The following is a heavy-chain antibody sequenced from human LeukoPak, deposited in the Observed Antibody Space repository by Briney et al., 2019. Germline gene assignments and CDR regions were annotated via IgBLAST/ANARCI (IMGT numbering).Heavy chain of an antibody. CDR2: IYYSGST. D-gene: IGHD3-22*01. V-gene: IGHV4-59*01. CDR3: ARVDYYDSSGYYYSGAFDI. J-gene: IGHJ3*02. Sequence: SETLSLTCTVSGGSISSYYWSWIRQPPGKGLEWIGYIYYSGSTSYNPSLKSRVTISVDTSKKQFSLKLSSVTAADTAVYYCARVDYYDSSGYYYSGAFDIWGQGTMVTVSS. CDR1: GGSISSYY.